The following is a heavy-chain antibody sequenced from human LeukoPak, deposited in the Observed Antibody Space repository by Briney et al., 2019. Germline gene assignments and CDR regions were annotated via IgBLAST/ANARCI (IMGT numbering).Heavy chain of an antibody. CDR1: GFTFSSYA. CDR3: AKAVGAYRGFFDY. D-gene: IGHD1-26*01. V-gene: IGHV3-23*01. Sequence: GGSLRLPCAASGFTFSSYAMSWVRQAPGGGLEWVSSITTSGYTTYYADSVKGRFTISRDNSKNTLYLRLNSLRAEDTAIFYCAKAVGAYRGFFDYWGQGTLVTVSS. CDR2: ITTSGYTT. J-gene: IGHJ4*02.